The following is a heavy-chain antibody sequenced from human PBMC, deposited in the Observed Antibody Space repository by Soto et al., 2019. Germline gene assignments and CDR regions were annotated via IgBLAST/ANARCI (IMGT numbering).Heavy chain of an antibody. J-gene: IGHJ6*02. Sequence: PGGSLRLSCAASGFTFSSYAMHWVRQAPGKGLEWVAVISYDGSNKYYADSVKGRFTISRDNSKNTLYLQMNSLRAEDTAVYYCAKDLSGGGSRDYYYYGMDVWGQGTTVTVSS. CDR2: ISYDGSNK. V-gene: IGHV3-30*04. CDR3: AKDLSGGGSRDYYYYGMDV. D-gene: IGHD2-15*01. CDR1: GFTFSSYA.